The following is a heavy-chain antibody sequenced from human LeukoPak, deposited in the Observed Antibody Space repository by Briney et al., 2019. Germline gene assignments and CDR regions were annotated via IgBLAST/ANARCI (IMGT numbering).Heavy chain of an antibody. J-gene: IGHJ4*02. V-gene: IGHV3-53*01. CDR1: GFTVSSNY. CDR2: IYSSGTT. CDR3: ARGAAFSGSYSLDF. D-gene: IGHD1-26*01. Sequence: GGSLRLSCAASGFTVSSNYVSWVRQAPGKGLEWVSVIYSSGTTFYAYSVKGRFTISRDNSKNTLFLQMSGLRDDDTAVYYCARGAAFSGSYSLDFWGQGTLVTVSS.